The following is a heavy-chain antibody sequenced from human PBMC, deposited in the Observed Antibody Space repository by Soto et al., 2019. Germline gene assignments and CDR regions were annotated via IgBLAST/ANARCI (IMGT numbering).Heavy chain of an antibody. CDR1: GFTFSDYE. CDR2: ISSSGGTI. J-gene: IGHJ6*02. V-gene: IGHV3-48*03. D-gene: IGHD2-2*01. CDR3: ARRVPAAIRDYYYYGMDV. Sequence: GGSLRLSCAASGFTFSDYEMNWVRQAPGKGLEWVSYISSSGGTIKYADSVKGRLTISRDNSKNTLYLQMNSLRAEDTAVYYCARRVPAAIRDYYYYGMDVWGQGTTVTVSS.